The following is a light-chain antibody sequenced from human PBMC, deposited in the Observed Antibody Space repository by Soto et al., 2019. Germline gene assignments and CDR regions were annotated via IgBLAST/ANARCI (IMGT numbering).Light chain of an antibody. CDR3: QQYDRWPVT. V-gene: IGKV3-20*01. J-gene: IGKJ4*01. CDR1: QSVNSNF. Sequence: EIVLTQSPGTLSLSPGDRATLSCRASQSVNSNFLAWYQQKPGQAPRLLIYGASSRATGIPDTFSGSGSGTDFTLTIDRLQSADFAVYYCQQYDRWPVTFGGGTKVDIK. CDR2: GAS.